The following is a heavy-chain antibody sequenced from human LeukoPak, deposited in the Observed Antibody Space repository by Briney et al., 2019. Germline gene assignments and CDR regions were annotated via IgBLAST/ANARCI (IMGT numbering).Heavy chain of an antibody. J-gene: IGHJ5*02. CDR1: GFTFSAYA. D-gene: IGHD4-23*01. CDR2: IWSDGGNK. Sequence: GGSLILPCAASGFTFSAYAMHWVRQAPGKGQERVAAIWSDGGNKYYADSVKGRFIISIDNSKNTLYLQMSGLRDEDAAVYYCARGYSGLAGNPNWFDPWGQGTLVTVSS. CDR3: ARGYSGLAGNPNWFDP. V-gene: IGHV3-33*01.